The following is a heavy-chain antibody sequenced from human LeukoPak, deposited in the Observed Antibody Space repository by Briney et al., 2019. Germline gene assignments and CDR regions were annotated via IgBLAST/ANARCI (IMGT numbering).Heavy chain of an antibody. CDR3: AREGYSSGWFRL. J-gene: IGHJ5*02. CDR2: SRDKANSYTT. V-gene: IGHV3-72*01. Sequence: GGSLRLSCAASGFTFSDHYMDWVRQAPGKGLEWVGRSRDKANSYTTEYAASVKGRFTISRHDSKNLLYLQMNSLKIEDTAVYYCAREGYSSGWFRLWGQGTLVTVSS. D-gene: IGHD6-19*01. CDR1: GFTFSDHY.